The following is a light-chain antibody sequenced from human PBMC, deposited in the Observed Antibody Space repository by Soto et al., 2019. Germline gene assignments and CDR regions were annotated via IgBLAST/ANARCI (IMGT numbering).Light chain of an antibody. J-gene: IGKJ4*01. V-gene: IGKV4-1*01. CDR3: QQYYSTPT. Sequence: DIVMTQSPDSLAVSLGERATINCKSSQSVLYSSDNKNYLAWYQQKPGQPPKLLISWASTRESGVPDRFSGSGSGTDFTLTISNLQAEDVAVYYCQQYYSTPTFGGGTRVEIK. CDR1: QSVLYSSDNKNY. CDR2: WAS.